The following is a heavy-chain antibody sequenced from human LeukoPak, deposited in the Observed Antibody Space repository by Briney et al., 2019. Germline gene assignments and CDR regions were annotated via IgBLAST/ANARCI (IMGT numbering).Heavy chain of an antibody. Sequence: ASVKVSCKASGYTFTSYAMNWVRQAPGQGLEWMGWINTNTGNPTYAQGFTGRFVFSLDTSVSTAYLQISSLKAEDTAVYYCARGWGYCSGGSCYDRLGYYYYHMDVWGKGTTVTVSS. J-gene: IGHJ6*03. CDR3: ARGWGYCSGGSCYDRLGYYYYHMDV. D-gene: IGHD2-15*01. CDR1: GYTFTSYA. CDR2: INTNTGNP. V-gene: IGHV7-4-1*02.